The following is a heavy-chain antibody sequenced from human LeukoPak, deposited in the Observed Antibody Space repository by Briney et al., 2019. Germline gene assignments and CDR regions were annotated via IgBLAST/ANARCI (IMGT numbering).Heavy chain of an antibody. CDR3: AGAHYYGSGSYPYYSDY. CDR2: INHSGST. D-gene: IGHD3-10*01. Sequence: SETLSLTCAAYGGSFSGYYWSWIRQPPGKGLEWIGEINHSGSTNYYPSLKSRVTISVDTSKNQFSMKLSSVTAADTAVYYCAGAHYYGSGSYPYYSDYWGQGTLVTVSS. J-gene: IGHJ4*02. V-gene: IGHV4-34*01. CDR1: GGSFSGYY.